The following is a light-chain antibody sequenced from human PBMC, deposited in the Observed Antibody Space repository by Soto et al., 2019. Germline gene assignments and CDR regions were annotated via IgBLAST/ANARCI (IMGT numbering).Light chain of an antibody. J-gene: IGKJ1*01. CDR3: QHYDYSTAT. Sequence: EIVLTQSPGTLSLSPGERATLSCRASQSVSSNLVAWYQQKPGQAPRLFIYGASSRATGIPDRFSGSGSGTDFTLTISRLKPEDFAVYYCQHYDYSTATFGQGTKVEIK. CDR1: QSVSSNL. CDR2: GAS. V-gene: IGKV3-20*01.